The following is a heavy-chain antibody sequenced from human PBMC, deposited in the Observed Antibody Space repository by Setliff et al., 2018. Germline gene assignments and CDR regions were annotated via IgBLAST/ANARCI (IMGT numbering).Heavy chain of an antibody. CDR1: GYSFTSNW. CDR3: ARLATDYGDYESLNYFDY. D-gene: IGHD4-17*01. J-gene: IGHJ4*02. V-gene: IGHV5-51*01. CDR2: IYPGDSDT. Sequence: PGESLKISCKGSGYSFTSNWIGWVRQMPGKGLEWVGVIYPGDSDTRYNPSFRGQVTISADKSINTAYLQWSSLKASDTAMYYCARLATDYGDYESLNYFDYWGQGTLVTVSS.